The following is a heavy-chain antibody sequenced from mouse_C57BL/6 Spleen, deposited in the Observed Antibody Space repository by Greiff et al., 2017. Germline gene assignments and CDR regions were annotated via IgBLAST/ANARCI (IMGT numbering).Heavy chain of an antibody. J-gene: IGHJ3*01. CDR2: IYPGDGDT. Sequence: QVQLQQSGAELVKPGASVKISCKASGYAFSSYWMNWVKQRPGKGLEWIGQIYPGDGDTNYNGKFKGKATLTADKSSSTAYMQLSSLTSEDSAVYFGARDSSGYLAWFAYWGQGTLVTVSA. D-gene: IGHD3-2*02. V-gene: IGHV1-80*01. CDR1: GYAFSSYW. CDR3: ARDSSGYLAWFAY.